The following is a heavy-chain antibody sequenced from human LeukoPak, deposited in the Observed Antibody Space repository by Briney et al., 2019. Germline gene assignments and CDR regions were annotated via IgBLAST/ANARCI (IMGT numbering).Heavy chain of an antibody. V-gene: IGHV3-33*01. CDR2: IWYDGSNK. Sequence: GRSLRLSCAASGFSFSSYGMHWVRQAPGKGLEWVAVIWYDGSNKYYADSVKGRFTISRDNSKNTLHLQMNSLRAEDTAVYYCASAAGPFDNWGQGTLVTVSS. J-gene: IGHJ4*02. CDR1: GFSFSSYG. CDR3: ASAAGPFDN. D-gene: IGHD6-13*01.